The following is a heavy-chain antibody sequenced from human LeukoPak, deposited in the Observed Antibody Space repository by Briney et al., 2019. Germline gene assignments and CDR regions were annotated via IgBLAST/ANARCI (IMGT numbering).Heavy chain of an antibody. J-gene: IGHJ3*02. D-gene: IGHD3-10*01. V-gene: IGHV4-59*08. CDR3: ARTLLEEDAFDI. CDR1: GGSISSYY. Sequence: SETLSLTCTVSGGSISSYYWSWIRQPPGKGLEWIGYIYYSGSTYYNPSLKSRVTISVDTSKNQFSLKLSSVTAADTAVYYCARTLLEEDAFDIWGQGTMVTVSS. CDR2: IYYSGST.